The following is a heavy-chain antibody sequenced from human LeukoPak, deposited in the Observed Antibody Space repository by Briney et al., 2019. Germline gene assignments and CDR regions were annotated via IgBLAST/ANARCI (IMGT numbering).Heavy chain of an antibody. D-gene: IGHD1-26*01. V-gene: IGHV3-21*04. CDR2: ISSSSSYI. CDR1: GFTFSSYS. J-gene: IGHJ4*02. CDR3: AKGGLWSFFEY. Sequence: KSGGSLRLSCAASGFTFSSYSMNWVRQAPGKGLEWVSSISSSSSYIYYADSVKGRFTISRDNSRNILFLQMNNLRVEDTAVYYCAKGGLWSFFEYWGQGNLVSVSS.